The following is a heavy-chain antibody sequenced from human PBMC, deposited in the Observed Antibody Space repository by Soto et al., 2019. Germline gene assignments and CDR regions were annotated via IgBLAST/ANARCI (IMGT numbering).Heavy chain of an antibody. CDR3: ARDNDRLQLGWNYYYSLDV. CDR1: GGTFSSSA. V-gene: IGHV1-69*12. CDR2: IIPLFRTP. D-gene: IGHD4-4*01. J-gene: IGHJ6*02. Sequence: QVQLVQSGAEMKEPGSSVTVSCKTSGGTFSSSAISWLRQAPGQGLEWMGGIIPLFRTPDYEKKIKGRDTIAADESTSTAYMELSSLRSEDTGVYYCARDNDRLQLGWNYYYSLDVWGQGTTITVSS.